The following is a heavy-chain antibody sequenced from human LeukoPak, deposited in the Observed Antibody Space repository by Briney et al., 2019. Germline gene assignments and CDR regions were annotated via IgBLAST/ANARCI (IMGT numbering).Heavy chain of an antibody. D-gene: IGHD1/OR15-1a*01. V-gene: IGHV3-30*04. CDR1: GFTFSSYA. CDR3: TLTTFGVGYYFHH. Sequence: GGSLSLSLATSGFTFSSYAMHWVRQAPGKGLEWVALISYDGINQYYADSVKGRFIISRDNSKNTLYLQLNSLRLEDTAVYYCTLTTFGVGYYFHHWGQGPLVTVSS. CDR2: ISYDGINQ. J-gene: IGHJ4*02.